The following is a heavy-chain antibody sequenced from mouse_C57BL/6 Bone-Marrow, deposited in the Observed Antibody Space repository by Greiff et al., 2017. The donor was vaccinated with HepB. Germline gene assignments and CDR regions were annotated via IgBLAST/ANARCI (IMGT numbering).Heavy chain of an antibody. CDR2: ISGGGGNT. V-gene: IGHV5-9*01. Sequence: EVKLMESGGGLVKPGGSLKLSCAASGFTFSSYTMSWVRQTPEKRLEWVATISGGGGNTYYPDSVKGRFTISRDNAKNTLYLQMSSLRSEDTALYYCARLGYDYDNYFDYWGQGTTLTVSS. J-gene: IGHJ2*01. CDR1: GFTFSSYT. D-gene: IGHD2-4*01. CDR3: ARLGYDYDNYFDY.